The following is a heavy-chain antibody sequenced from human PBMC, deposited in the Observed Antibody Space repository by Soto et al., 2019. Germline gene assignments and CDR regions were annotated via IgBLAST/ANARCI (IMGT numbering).Heavy chain of an antibody. D-gene: IGHD3-16*02. V-gene: IGHV4-59*01. CDR2: IDKSGST. J-gene: IGHJ4*02. CDR1: GDSISNYY. CDR3: SIFVSLAVSSEFDD. Sequence: TSETLALTCTVSGDSISNYYLGWIRQPPGKGLEWIGYIDKSGSTNYRPSLKSRVTISIDKSKNLFSLKLSCLTAADTAVYYCSIFVSLAVSSEFDDSGQRTLVTVPS.